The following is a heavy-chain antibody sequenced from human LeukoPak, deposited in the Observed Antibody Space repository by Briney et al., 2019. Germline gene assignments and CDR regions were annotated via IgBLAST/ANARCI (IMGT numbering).Heavy chain of an antibody. CDR1: GGTFSSYA. D-gene: IGHD2-15*01. CDR2: IIPIFGTA. J-gene: IGHJ4*02. V-gene: IGHV1-69*05. Sequence: GASVKVSCKASGGTFSSYAISWVRQAPGQGLEGMGRIIPIFGTADYAQKFQGRVTITTDESTSTAYMELSSLRSEDTAVYYCARDRCSGGSCYKDYWGQGTLVTVSS. CDR3: ARDRCSGGSCYKDY.